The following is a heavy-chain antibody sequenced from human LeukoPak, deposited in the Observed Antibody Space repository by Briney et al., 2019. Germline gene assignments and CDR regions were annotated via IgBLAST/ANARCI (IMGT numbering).Heavy chain of an antibody. V-gene: IGHV3-9*01. D-gene: IGHD4/OR15-4a*01. Sequence: PGGSLRLSCAASGFTFDDYAMHWVRQAPGKGLEWVSGISWNSGSIGYADSVKGRFTISRDNAKNSLYLQMNSLRAEDTAVYYCAKGEARGAPYYYYGMDVWGQGTTVTVS. CDR1: GFTFDDYA. CDR3: AKGEARGAPYYYYGMDV. CDR2: ISWNSGSI. J-gene: IGHJ6*02.